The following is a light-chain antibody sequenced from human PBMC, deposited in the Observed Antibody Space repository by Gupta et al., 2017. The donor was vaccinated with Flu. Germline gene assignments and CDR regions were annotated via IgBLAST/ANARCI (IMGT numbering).Light chain of an antibody. V-gene: IGKV1-33*01. CDR2: DAS. CDR1: QDISTS. J-gene: IGKJ4*01. CDR3: QSFVKLPLT. Sequence: DIQMTQSPSSLSASVGDRVTITCQASQDISTSLNWYQQKSGKAPRLLIYDASRLHTGVPSRFSGSGSGTHFTLTISILQAEDIATYHCQSFVKLPLTFGGGTKVEIK.